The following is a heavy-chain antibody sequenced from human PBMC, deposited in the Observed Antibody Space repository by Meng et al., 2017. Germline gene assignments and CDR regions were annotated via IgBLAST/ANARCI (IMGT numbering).Heavy chain of an antibody. J-gene: IGHJ4*02. Sequence: QVQLVQSGAEVKKPGASVKVSCKASGYTYTHYQMDWVRQAPGQGLEWMGWIHPSGNATYAQKFQGRVTMTTDTSTTTAYMELRSLRSDDSALYYCVKHSSDWSLDSWGQGTLVTVSS. CDR1: GYTYTHYQ. CDR2: IHPSGNA. V-gene: IGHV1-18*01. D-gene: IGHD6-19*01. CDR3: VKHSSDWSLDS.